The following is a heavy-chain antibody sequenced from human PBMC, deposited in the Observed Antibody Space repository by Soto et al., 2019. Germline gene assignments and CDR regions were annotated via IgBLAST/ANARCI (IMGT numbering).Heavy chain of an antibody. J-gene: IGHJ6*02. CDR1: GFSFSSYG. CDR2: IAYDGNNK. V-gene: IGHV3-30*18. CDR3: AKDKSLYYYGMDV. Sequence: QVQLVESGGGVVQPGRSLRLSCTASGFSFSSYGMHWVRQAPGKGLEWVAVIAYDGNNKYYADSVKGRFTITRDKSKNTLYVQMNSLRAEDTAVYYCAKDKSLYYYGMDVWGRGTTVTVSS.